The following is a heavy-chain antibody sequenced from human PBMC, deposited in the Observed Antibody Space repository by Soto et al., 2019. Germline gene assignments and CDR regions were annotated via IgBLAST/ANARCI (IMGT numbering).Heavy chain of an antibody. CDR1: GFTFSSYG. Sequence: QVQLVESGGGVVPPGRSLRLSCAASGFTFSSYGMHWVRQAPGKGLEWVAVISYDGSNKYYADSVKGRFTISRDNSKNTLYLQMNSLTADDTAVYYCAKEDKAGPYYYCGMDVWGQGTTVTVSS. CDR2: ISYDGSNK. CDR3: AKEDKAGPYYYCGMDV. D-gene: IGHD6-19*01. V-gene: IGHV3-30*18. J-gene: IGHJ6*02.